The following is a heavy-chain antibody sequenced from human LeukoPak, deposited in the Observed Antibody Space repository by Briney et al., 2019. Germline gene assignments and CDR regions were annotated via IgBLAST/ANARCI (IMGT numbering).Heavy chain of an antibody. CDR3: AKDDRGNEAPFDY. J-gene: IGHJ4*02. CDR2: ISYDGTNK. V-gene: IGHV3-30*18. CDR1: GFTFSNYD. Sequence: GGSLRLSCAASGFTFSNYDMHWVRQAPGKGLEWVAVISYDGTNKYYADSVKGRFTIPRDNSKNTLHLQMNSLRAEDTAVYYCAKDDRGNEAPFDYWGQGTLVTVSS.